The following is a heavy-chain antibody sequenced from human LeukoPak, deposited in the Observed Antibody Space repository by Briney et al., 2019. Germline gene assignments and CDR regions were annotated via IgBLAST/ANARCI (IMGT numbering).Heavy chain of an antibody. CDR3: AKDHLRFLEWLSSYYFDY. CDR1: GFTFSSYG. Sequence: GGSLRLSCAASGFTFSSYGMHWVRQAPGKGLEWVAFIRYDGSNKYYADSVKGRFTISRDNSKNTLYLQMNSLRAEDTAVYYCAKDHLRFLEWLSSYYFDYWGQGPLVTVSS. CDR2: IRYDGSNK. D-gene: IGHD3-3*01. J-gene: IGHJ4*02. V-gene: IGHV3-30*02.